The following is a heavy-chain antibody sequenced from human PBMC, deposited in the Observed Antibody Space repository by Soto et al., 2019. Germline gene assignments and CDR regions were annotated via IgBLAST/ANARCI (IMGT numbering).Heavy chain of an antibody. CDR1: GFTFSSYG. Sequence: VQLVESGGGVVQPGRSLRLSCAASGFTFSSYGMHWVRQAPGKGLEWVAVISYDGSNKYYADSVKGRFTISRDNSKNTLYLQMNSLRAEDTAVYYCAKDRAGVEQWLVRFYYYGMDVWGQGTTVTVSS. V-gene: IGHV3-30*18. CDR2: ISYDGSNK. J-gene: IGHJ6*02. D-gene: IGHD6-19*01. CDR3: AKDRAGVEQWLVRFYYYGMDV.